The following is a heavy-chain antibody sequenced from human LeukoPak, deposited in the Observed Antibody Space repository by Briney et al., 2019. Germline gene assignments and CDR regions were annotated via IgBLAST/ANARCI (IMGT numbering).Heavy chain of an antibody. CDR1: GGSISSSSYY. CDR3: ASDSPDSSGYYPLGY. J-gene: IGHJ4*02. D-gene: IGHD3-22*01. V-gene: IGHV4-61*01. CDR2: IYYSGST. Sequence: PSETLSLTCTVSGGSISSSSYYWSWIRQPPGKGLEWIGYIYYSGSTNYNPSLKSRVTISVDTSKNQFSLKLSSVTAADTAVYYCASDSPDSSGYYPLGYWGQGTLVTVSS.